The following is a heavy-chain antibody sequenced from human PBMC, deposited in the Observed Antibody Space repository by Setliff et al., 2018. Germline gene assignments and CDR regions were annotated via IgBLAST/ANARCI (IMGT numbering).Heavy chain of an antibody. J-gene: IGHJ6*03. CDR1: GYTFAKYG. CDR3: ARSPPNRGVGQGHYMDV. Sequence: ASVKVSCKAFGYTFAKYGTSWVRQAPGQGLEWMGWISGYNGYTVYAQKLQGRVTMTIDTSTRTAYVEVRSLRSDDTAVYYCARSPPNRGVGQGHYMDVWGKGTTVTVSS. CDR2: ISGYNGYT. V-gene: IGHV1-18*01. D-gene: IGHD1-26*01.